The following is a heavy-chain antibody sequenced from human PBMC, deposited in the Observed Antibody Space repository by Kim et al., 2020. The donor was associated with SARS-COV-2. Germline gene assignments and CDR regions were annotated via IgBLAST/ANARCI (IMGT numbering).Heavy chain of an antibody. CDR1: GYTFTGYY. CDR2: INPNSGGT. V-gene: IGHV1-2*02. Sequence: ASVKVSCKASGYTFTGYYMHWVRQAPGQGLEWMGWINPNSGGTNYAQKFQGRVTMTRDTSISTAYMELSRLRSDDTAVYYCARDTPDREWELLIFDYWGQGTLVTVSS. CDR3: ARDTPDREWELLIFDY. J-gene: IGHJ4*02. D-gene: IGHD1-26*01.